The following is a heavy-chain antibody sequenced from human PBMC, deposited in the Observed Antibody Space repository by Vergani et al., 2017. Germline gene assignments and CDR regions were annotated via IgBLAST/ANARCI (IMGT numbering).Heavy chain of an antibody. CDR3: ARGSLNYGDYGAYYYYMDV. J-gene: IGHJ6*03. CDR2: ISCDGSNK. CDR1: GFTFSSYA. Sequence: QVQLVESGGGVVQPGRSLRLSCAASGFTFSSYAMHWVRQAPGKGLAWVAVISCDGSNKYYADSVKGRFTISRDNSKNTLYLQMNSLRAEDTAVYYCARGSLNYGDYGAYYYYMDVWGKGTTVTVAS. V-gene: IGHV3-30*04. D-gene: IGHD4-17*01.